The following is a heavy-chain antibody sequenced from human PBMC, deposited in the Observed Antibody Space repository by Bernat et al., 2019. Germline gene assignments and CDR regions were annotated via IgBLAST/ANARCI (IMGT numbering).Heavy chain of an antibody. Sequence: QVQLVESGGGVVQPGRSLRLSCAASGFTFSSYGMHWVRQAPGKGLEWVAVIWYDGSNKYYADSVKGRFTISRDNSKNTLYLQMNSLRAEDTAVYYCARDPQERGYCSGGSCCHYYYYYYMDVWGKGTTVTVSS. D-gene: IGHD2-15*01. V-gene: IGHV3-33*01. J-gene: IGHJ6*03. CDR3: ARDPQERGYCSGGSCCHYYYYYYMDV. CDR1: GFTFSSYG. CDR2: IWYDGSNK.